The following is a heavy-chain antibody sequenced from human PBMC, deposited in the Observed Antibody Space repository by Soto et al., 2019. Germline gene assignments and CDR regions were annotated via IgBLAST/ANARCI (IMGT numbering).Heavy chain of an antibody. CDR3: ATESGSTYGYFDY. Sequence: SETLSLTCTVSGGYISSGGYYWSWIRQSPGKGLEWIGYISNSGSTGYNPSLKTRLSMSVDRSKNQFTLRLTSVTAADTAVYFCATESGSTYGYFDYWGQGTQVTVSS. D-gene: IGHD4-17*01. J-gene: IGHJ4*02. CDR2: ISNSGST. V-gene: IGHV4-30-4*01. CDR1: GGYISSGGYY.